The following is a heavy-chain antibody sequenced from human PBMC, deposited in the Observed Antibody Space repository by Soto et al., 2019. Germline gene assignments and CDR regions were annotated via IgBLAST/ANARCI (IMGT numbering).Heavy chain of an antibody. V-gene: IGHV1-69*01. CDR1: GGTFSSYA. Sequence: QVQLVQSGAEVKKPGSSVKVSCKASGGTFSSYAISWVRQAPGQGLEWMGGIIPIFGTANYAQKFQGRVTITADESTITAYMELSSLRSEDTAVYYSARVRRITIFGVVTEFDYWGQGTLVTVSS. J-gene: IGHJ4*02. CDR2: IIPIFGTA. CDR3: ARVRRITIFGVVTEFDY. D-gene: IGHD3-3*01.